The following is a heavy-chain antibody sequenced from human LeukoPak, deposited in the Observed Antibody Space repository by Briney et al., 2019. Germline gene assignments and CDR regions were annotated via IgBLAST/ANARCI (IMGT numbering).Heavy chain of an antibody. CDR3: ARAPGFVVVPADNWFEP. J-gene: IGHJ5*02. CDR2: MNPNSGNT. D-gene: IGHD2-2*01. V-gene: IGHV1-8*03. Sequence: GASVKVSCKASGYTFTSCDINWVRQATGQGLEWMGWMNPNSGNTGYAQKFQGRVTITRNTSISTAYMELSSLRSEDTAVYYCARAPGFVVVPADNWFEPWGQGTLVTVSS. CDR1: GYTFTSCD.